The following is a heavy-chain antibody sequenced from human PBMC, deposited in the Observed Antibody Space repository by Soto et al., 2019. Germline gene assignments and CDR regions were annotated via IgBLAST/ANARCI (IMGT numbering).Heavy chain of an antibody. CDR2: ISAYNGNT. V-gene: IGHV1-18*01. D-gene: IGHD6-13*01. CDR3: ARDPLHPLVRYYYYGMDV. CDR1: GYTFTSYG. Sequence: QVQLVQSGAEVKKPGASVKVSCKASGYTFTSYGISWVRQAPGQGLEWMGWISAYNGNTNDAQKLQGRVTMTTDTSTSTAYMELRSLRSDDTAVYYCARDPLHPLVRYYYYGMDVWGQGTTVTVSS. J-gene: IGHJ6*02.